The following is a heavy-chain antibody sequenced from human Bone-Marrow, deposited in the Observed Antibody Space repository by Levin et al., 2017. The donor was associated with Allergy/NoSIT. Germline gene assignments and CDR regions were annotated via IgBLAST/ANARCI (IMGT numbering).Heavy chain of an antibody. Sequence: LSLTCAASGFTLSSSAMSWVRQTPGKGLEWVSTIRGSGDITYYADSVKGRFTISRDMSKNTLYLHMNSLRAEDTALYYCAKTYDNSWYGLLDYWGQGTLVTVSS. J-gene: IGHJ4*02. CDR3: AKTYDNSWYGLLDY. V-gene: IGHV3-23*01. CDR1: GFTLSSSA. CDR2: IRGSGDIT. D-gene: IGHD6-13*01.